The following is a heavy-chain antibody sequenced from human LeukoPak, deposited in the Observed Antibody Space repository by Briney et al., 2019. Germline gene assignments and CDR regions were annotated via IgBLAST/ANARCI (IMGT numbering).Heavy chain of an antibody. D-gene: IGHD6-13*01. CDR3: ARHGSSWGGAKNWFDP. J-gene: IGHJ5*02. V-gene: IGHV4-61*08. CDR2: IYYSGST. Sequence: SETLFLTCTVPGGSISSGGYYWSWIRQHPGKGLEWIGYIYYSGSTNYNPSLKSRVTISVDTSKNQFSLKLSSVTAADTAVYYCARHGSSWGGAKNWFDPWGQGTLVTVSS. CDR1: GGSISSGGYY.